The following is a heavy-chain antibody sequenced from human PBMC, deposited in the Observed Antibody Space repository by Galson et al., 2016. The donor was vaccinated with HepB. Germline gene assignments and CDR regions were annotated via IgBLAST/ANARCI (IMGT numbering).Heavy chain of an antibody. CDR3: ARDYCSSTNCSPTDLYYYFGMDV. CDR1: GCTFSSDW. CDR2: INEDGSAK. Sequence: SLRLSCAASGCTFSSDWMVWVRQAPGEGLEWVANINEDGSAKNYVDSVKGRFTISRDNAKNSLNLQMDSLRAEDTALYYCARDYCSSTNCSPTDLYYYFGMDVWGQGTTVTVSS. J-gene: IGHJ6*02. V-gene: IGHV3-7*01. D-gene: IGHD2-2*01.